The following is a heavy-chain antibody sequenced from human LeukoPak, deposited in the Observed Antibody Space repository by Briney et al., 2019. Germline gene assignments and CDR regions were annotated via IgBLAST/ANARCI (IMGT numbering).Heavy chain of an antibody. CDR1: GGSISSGGYY. CDR3: ARLSGYSSGHYYSDY. J-gene: IGHJ4*02. Sequence: SQTLSPTCTVSGGSISSGGYYWSWIRQHPGKGLEWIGYIYYSGSTYYNPSLKSRVTISVDTSKNQFSLKLSSVTAADTAVYYCARLSGYSSGHYYSDYWGQGTLVTVSS. CDR2: IYYSGST. D-gene: IGHD3-22*01. V-gene: IGHV4-31*03.